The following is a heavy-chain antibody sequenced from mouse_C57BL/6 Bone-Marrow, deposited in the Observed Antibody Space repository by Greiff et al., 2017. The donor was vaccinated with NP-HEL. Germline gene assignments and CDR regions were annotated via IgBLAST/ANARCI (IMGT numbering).Heavy chain of an antibody. CDR3: ARAVSPSWFAY. V-gene: IGHV1-81*01. J-gene: IGHJ3*01. CDR2: IYPRSGNT. Sequence: QVQLQQSGAELARPGASVKLSCKASGYTFTSSGISWVKQRTGQGLEWIGEIYPRSGNTYYNEKFKGKATLTADKSSSTAYMELRSLTSEDSAVYFCARAVSPSWFAYWGQGTLVTVSA. CDR1: GYTFTSSG. D-gene: IGHD6-2*01.